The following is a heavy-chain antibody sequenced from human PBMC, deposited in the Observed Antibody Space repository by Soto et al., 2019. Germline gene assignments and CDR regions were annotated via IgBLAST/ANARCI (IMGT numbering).Heavy chain of an antibody. J-gene: IGHJ4*02. Sequence: EVQLVESGGGLVQPGGSLRLSCVASGFALSNYWINWVRQAPGKGLEWVANIKQDGSERNYVDSVKSRFTISRDNARNSLYLQLNSLRAEDTAAYYCATETSTWGCWGQGTLVTVSS. D-gene: IGHD7-27*01. CDR2: IKQDGSER. V-gene: IGHV3-7*05. CDR1: GFALSNYW. CDR3: ATETSTWGC.